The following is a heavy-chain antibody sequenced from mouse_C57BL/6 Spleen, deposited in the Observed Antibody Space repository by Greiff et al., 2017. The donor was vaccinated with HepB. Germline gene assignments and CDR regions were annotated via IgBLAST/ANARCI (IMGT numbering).Heavy chain of an antibody. CDR1: GYTFTDYY. CDR2: INPYNGGT. Sequence: EVQLQQSGPVLVKPGASVKMSCKASGYTFTDYYMNWVKQSHGKSLEWIGVINPYNGGTSYNQKFKGKATLTVDKSSSTAYMELNSLTSEDSAVYYCAMIYYGNYWFAYWGQGTLVTVSA. CDR3: AMIYYGNYWFAY. D-gene: IGHD2-1*01. J-gene: IGHJ3*01. V-gene: IGHV1-19*01.